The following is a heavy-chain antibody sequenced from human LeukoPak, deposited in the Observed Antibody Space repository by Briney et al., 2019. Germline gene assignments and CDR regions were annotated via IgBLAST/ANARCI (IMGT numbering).Heavy chain of an antibody. Sequence: PGGSLRLSCAASGFTFSSYGMHCVRQAPGKGLEWVAFIRYDGSNKYYADSVKGRFTISRDNSKNTLYLQMNSLRAEDTAVYYCAKPYCSSTSCYPVDWGQGTLVTVSS. CDR2: IRYDGSNK. J-gene: IGHJ4*02. D-gene: IGHD2-2*01. CDR1: GFTFSSYG. CDR3: AKPYCSSTSCYPVD. V-gene: IGHV3-30*02.